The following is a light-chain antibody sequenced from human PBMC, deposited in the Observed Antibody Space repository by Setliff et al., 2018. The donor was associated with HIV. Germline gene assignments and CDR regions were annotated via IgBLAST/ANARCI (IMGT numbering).Light chain of an antibody. Sequence: EIVMTQSPATLSVSPGERATLSCRASQSVSSNLAWYQQRPGQAPRLLIYGASTRATGIPARFSGSGSGTEFTLTISSMQSEDFAVYYCQHYNNWYTFGQGT. J-gene: IGKJ2*01. V-gene: IGKV3-15*01. CDR3: QHYNNWYT. CDR1: QSVSSN. CDR2: GAS.